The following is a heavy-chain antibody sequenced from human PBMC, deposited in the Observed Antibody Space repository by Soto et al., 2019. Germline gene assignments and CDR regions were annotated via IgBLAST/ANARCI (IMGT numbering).Heavy chain of an antibody. CDR2: IIPLFGTT. D-gene: IGHD2-8*01. CDR1: GDTFSTYS. Sequence: SVKVSCKASGDTFSTYSITWVRQAPGQGLEWMGQIIPLFGTTTSAEKFQGRVTLTADKSTNTAYMELSSLRSEDTAVYYCARERGYCTNGVCYRGGLDAFDIWGQGTMVTVSS. J-gene: IGHJ3*02. CDR3: ARERGYCTNGVCYRGGLDAFDI. V-gene: IGHV1-69*06.